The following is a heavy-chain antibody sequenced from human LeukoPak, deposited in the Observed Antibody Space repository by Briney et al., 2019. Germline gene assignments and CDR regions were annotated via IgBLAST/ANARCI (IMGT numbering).Heavy chain of an antibody. CDR1: GDSVSNGNYY. CDR3: ARSQNYYGSGDY. V-gene: IGHV4-61*03. D-gene: IGHD3-10*01. CDR2: IYYTGST. Sequence: SETLSLTCIVSGDSVSNGNYYWSWLRQPPGKALEWIGYIYYTGSTYYNPSLEGRVTISVDTSRNHFSVKLNSVPAADTAVYYCARSQNYYGSGDYWSQGPLVTVSS. J-gene: IGHJ4*02.